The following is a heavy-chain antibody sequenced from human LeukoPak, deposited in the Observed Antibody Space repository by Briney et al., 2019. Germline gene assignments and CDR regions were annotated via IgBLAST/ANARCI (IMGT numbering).Heavy chain of an antibody. D-gene: IGHD1-1*01. Sequence: SETLSLTCTVSGGSISSYYWSWIRQHPGKGLEWIGYIYYSGITYYNPSLKSRVSISLDTSKNQFSLKLSSVTAADTAVYYCVGTPNAAWFDPWGQGTLVTVSS. J-gene: IGHJ5*02. CDR3: VGTPNAAWFDP. CDR2: IYYSGIT. CDR1: GGSISSYY. V-gene: IGHV4-59*06.